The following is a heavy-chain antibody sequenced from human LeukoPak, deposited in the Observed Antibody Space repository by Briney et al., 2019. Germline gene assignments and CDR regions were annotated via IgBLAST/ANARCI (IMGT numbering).Heavy chain of an antibody. CDR3: ARDSVGPEAFDM. CDR1: GFTLSGYY. J-gene: IGHJ3*02. D-gene: IGHD1-26*01. V-gene: IGHV1-2*06. Sequence: ASVKVSCKASGFTLSGYYIHWVRQAPGQGLHWIGQVALDGDTKYSLNFQGRISLTRDTSISTAYMELASLRSGDTAIYYCARDSVGPEAFDMWGQGTVVIVSS. CDR2: VALDGDT.